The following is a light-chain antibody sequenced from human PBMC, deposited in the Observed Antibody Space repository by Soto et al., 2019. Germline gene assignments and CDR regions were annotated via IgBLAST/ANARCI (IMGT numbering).Light chain of an antibody. Sequence: ETVLTQSPDTLSLSPGERVTLSCRASQSLPSNSLAWYQQKPGQAPRLLFYGASSRATGIPDRFVGSGSGTDFTLTVTRREAEDSAVYFCHQSDDSPWTFGQGTKVEV. CDR1: QSLPSNS. V-gene: IGKV3-20*01. J-gene: IGKJ1*01. CDR3: HQSDDSPWT. CDR2: GAS.